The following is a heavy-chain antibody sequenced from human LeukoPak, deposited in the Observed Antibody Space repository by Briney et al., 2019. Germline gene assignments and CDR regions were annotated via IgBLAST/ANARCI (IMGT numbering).Heavy chain of an antibody. Sequence: PGGSLRLSCAASGFTFSSYDMHWVRQATGKGLEWVSAIGTAGDTYYPGSVKGRFTISRENAKNSLYLQMNSLRAGDTAVYYCARGSGSVSYYSNTDYFDYWGQGTLVTVSS. D-gene: IGHD1-26*01. CDR2: IGTAGDT. J-gene: IGHJ4*02. CDR3: ARGSGSVSYYSNTDYFDY. CDR1: GFTFSSYD. V-gene: IGHV3-13*01.